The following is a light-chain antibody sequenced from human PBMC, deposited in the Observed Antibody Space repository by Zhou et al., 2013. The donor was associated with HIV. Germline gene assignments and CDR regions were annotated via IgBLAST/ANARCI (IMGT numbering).Light chain of an antibody. V-gene: IGKV3D-20*02. CDR2: GTS. Sequence: EIVLTQSPGTLSLSPGERATLSCRASQSVSSSYLAWYQQKPGQAPRLLIYGTSNRATGIPDRFSGSGSGTDFTLTISSLEPEDFAVYYCQQRSNWPPGYTFGQGTKLEIK. CDR1: QSVSSSY. CDR3: QQRSNWPPGYT. J-gene: IGKJ2*01.